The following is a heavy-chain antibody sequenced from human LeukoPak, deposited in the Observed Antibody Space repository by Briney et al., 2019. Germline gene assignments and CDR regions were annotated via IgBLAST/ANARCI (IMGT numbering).Heavy chain of an antibody. Sequence: GGSLRLSCAASGFTFSSYSMNWVRQAPGKGLEWVSSISSSSSYIYYADSVKGRFTISRDNAKNSLYLQMNSLRAEDTAVYYCGRSSTRGVLYYSMDVWGKGTTVTVSS. J-gene: IGHJ6*03. CDR2: ISSSSSYI. V-gene: IGHV3-21*01. CDR1: GFTFSSYS. CDR3: GRSSTRGVLYYSMDV. D-gene: IGHD3-10*01.